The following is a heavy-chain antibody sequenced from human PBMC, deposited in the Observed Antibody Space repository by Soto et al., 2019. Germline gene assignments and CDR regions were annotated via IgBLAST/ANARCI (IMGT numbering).Heavy chain of an antibody. CDR2: IVVGSGST. V-gene: IGHV1-58*02. CDR1: GFTFRNSA. CDR3: AADRDPTDPDKWVDP. Sequence: QMQLVQSGPEVKKPGTSVKVSCKASGFTFRNSAIQWVRQARGQRLEWIGWIVVGSGSTNYAQHFQERVTFTRDISTGTAYMEQSSLTSEDTAVYYCAADRDPTDPDKWVDPWGQGALVTVST. J-gene: IGHJ5*02. D-gene: IGHD1-1*01.